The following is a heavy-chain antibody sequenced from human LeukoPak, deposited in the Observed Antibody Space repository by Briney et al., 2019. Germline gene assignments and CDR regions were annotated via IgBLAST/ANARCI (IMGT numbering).Heavy chain of an antibody. V-gene: IGHV3-15*01. J-gene: IGHJ4*02. CDR3: TTETYYYDSSGYYRPFDY. Sequence: KTGGSLRLSCAASGFTFSSYSMNWVRQAPGKGLEWVGRIKSKTDGGTTDYAAPVKGRFTISRDDSKNTLYLQMNSLKTEDTAVYYCTTETYYYDSSGYYRPFDYWGQGTLVTVSS. CDR2: IKSKTDGGTT. CDR1: GFTFSSYS. D-gene: IGHD3-22*01.